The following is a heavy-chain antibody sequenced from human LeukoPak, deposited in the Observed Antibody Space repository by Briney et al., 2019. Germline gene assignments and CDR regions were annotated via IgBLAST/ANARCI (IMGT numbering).Heavy chain of an antibody. J-gene: IGHJ3*02. V-gene: IGHV3-74*01. CDR1: GFTFTSYW. CDR3: ARGYCSSVSCPEAPFDI. D-gene: IGHD2-2*01. CDR2: IKSDGGST. Sequence: HPGGSLRLSCAASGFTFTSYWMHWVRQAPGKGLVWVSRIKSDGGSTTYADSVKGRFTISRDNAKNTLYLQMKSLRVEDTAVCYCARGYCSSVSCPEAPFDIWGQGTMVTVSS.